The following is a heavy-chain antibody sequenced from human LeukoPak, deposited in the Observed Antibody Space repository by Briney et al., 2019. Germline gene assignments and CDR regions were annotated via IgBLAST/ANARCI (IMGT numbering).Heavy chain of an antibody. V-gene: IGHV4-59*08. CDR2: IYYSEST. D-gene: IGHD5-12*01. J-gene: IGHJ4*02. CDR3: ARQRGGYDSYFDY. CDR1: GGSISNYY. Sequence: SETLSLTCTVSGGSISNYYWSWIRQPPGKGLEWIGYIYYSESTNYNPSLKSRVTISVDTSKNQFSLKLSSVTAADTAVYYCARQRGGYDSYFDYWGQGTLVTVSS.